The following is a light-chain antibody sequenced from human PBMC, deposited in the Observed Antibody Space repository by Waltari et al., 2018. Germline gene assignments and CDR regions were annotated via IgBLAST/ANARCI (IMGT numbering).Light chain of an antibody. CDR1: HDISSH. J-gene: IGKJ3*01. V-gene: IGKV1-9*01. CDR3: QDLHDYPV. Sequence: IQLTQSPSSLSASVGDRAPISCRASHDISSHLAWYQQKPGKAPTLLIYPASTLESGVPSRFSGSGSGTEFTLTITSLQPEDFATYFCQDLHDYPVFGPGTKVDIK. CDR2: PAS.